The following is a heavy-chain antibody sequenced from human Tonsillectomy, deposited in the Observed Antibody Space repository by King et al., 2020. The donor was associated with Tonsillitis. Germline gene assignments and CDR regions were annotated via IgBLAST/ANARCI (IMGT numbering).Heavy chain of an antibody. CDR2: ISWNGGSI. Sequence: QLVQSGGGLVQPGRSLRLSCVASGFPFDEYAMHWVRQAPGKGLEWVSGISWNGGSIGYADSVRGRFTISRDNAKKSLYLQMNSLRAEDTALYYCAKDSPNYCSGGSCYSWGYSCDYWGQGAPVTVSS. D-gene: IGHD2-15*01. J-gene: IGHJ4*02. V-gene: IGHV3-9*01. CDR1: GFPFDEYA. CDR3: AKDSPNYCSGGSCYSWGYSCDY.